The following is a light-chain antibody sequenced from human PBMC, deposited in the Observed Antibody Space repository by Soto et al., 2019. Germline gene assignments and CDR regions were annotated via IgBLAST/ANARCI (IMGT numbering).Light chain of an antibody. Sequence: DIVLTQTPLSLSVTPGQPASISCKSSQSLSHSDGKTYLYWYLQKPGQPPQLLMYEVSNRFSGVADRFSGNGSGTDFTLKISRVEAEDVGVSYCMQRFPLHVTFGGGTKVEIK. V-gene: IGKV2D-29*01. CDR2: EVS. J-gene: IGKJ4*01. CDR1: QSLSHSDGKTY. CDR3: MQRFPLHVT.